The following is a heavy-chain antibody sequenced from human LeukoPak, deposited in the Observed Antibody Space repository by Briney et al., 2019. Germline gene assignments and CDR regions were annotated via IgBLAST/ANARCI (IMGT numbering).Heavy chain of an antibody. J-gene: IGHJ4*02. CDR2: INHSGST. CDR1: GGSFSGYY. V-gene: IGHV4-34*01. CDR3: ARSIAVAGASN. D-gene: IGHD6-19*01. Sequence: SETLSLTCAVYGGSFSGYYWSWIRQPPGKGLEWIGEINHSGSTNYNPSLKSRVTISVDTSKNQFSLKLSSVTAADTAVYYCARSIAVAGASNWGQGTPVTVSS.